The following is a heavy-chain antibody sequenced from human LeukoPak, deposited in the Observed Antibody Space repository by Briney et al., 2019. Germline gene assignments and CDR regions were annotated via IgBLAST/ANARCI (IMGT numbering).Heavy chain of an antibody. J-gene: IGHJ2*01. CDR3: ARVPPYYYDSSGYNPEPRYWYFGL. CDR1: GYSSSSGYY. CDR2: IYHSGST. Sequence: SETLSLTCAVSGYSSSSGYYWGWIRQPPGKGLEWIGSIYHSGSTYYNPSLKSRVTISVDTSKNQFSLKLSSVTAADTAVYYCARVPPYYYDSSGYNPEPRYWYFGLWGRGTLVTVSS. D-gene: IGHD3-22*01. V-gene: IGHV4-38-2*01.